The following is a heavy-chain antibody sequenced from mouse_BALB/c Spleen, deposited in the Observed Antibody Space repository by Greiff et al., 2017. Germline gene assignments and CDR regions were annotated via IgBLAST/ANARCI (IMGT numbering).Heavy chain of an antibody. Sequence: EVKLVESGGGLVKPGGSLKLSCAASGFTFSSYAMSWVRQSPEKRLEWVAEISSGGSYTYYPDTVTGRFTISRDNAKNTLYLEMSSLRSEDTAMYYCARDMTLYAMDYWGQGTSVTVSS. CDR2: ISSGGSYT. V-gene: IGHV5-9-4*01. D-gene: IGHD2-3*01. J-gene: IGHJ4*01. CDR1: GFTFSSYA. CDR3: ARDMTLYAMDY.